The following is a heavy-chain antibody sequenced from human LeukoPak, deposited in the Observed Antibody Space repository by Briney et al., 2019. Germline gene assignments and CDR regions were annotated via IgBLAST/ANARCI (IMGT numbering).Heavy chain of an antibody. V-gene: IGHV4-39*07. CDR2: IYYSGST. CDR1: GGSISSSSYY. D-gene: IGHD3-10*01. CDR3: ARVVRGVVNWFDP. J-gene: IGHJ5*02. Sequence: SETLSLTCTVSGGSISSSSYYWGWIRQPPGKGLEWIGSIYYSGSTYYNPSLKSRVTISVDTSKNQFSLKLSSVTAADTAVYYCARVVRGVVNWFDPWGQGTLVTVSS.